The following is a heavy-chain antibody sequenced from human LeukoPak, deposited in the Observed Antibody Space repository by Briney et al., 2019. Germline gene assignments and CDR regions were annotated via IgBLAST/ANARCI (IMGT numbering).Heavy chain of an antibody. D-gene: IGHD3-10*02. CDR2: ISSTGSTI. J-gene: IGHJ6*04. V-gene: IGHV3-48*03. CDR1: GFTFSSYE. Sequence: GGSLRLSCAASGFTFSSYEMNWVRQAPGKGLEWVSYISSTGSTIYYADSVKGRFTISRDNAKNSLYLQMNSLRAEDTAVYYCAELGITMIGGVWGKGTTVTISS. CDR3: AELGITMIGGV.